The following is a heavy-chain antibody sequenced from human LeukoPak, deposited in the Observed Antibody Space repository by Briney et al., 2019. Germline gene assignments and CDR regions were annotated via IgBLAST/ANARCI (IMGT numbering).Heavy chain of an antibody. V-gene: IGHV3-33*01. D-gene: IGHD3-9*01. J-gene: IGHJ6*02. CDR3: ARDRNDILTGPQGGMDV. Sequence: GGSLRLSCAASGFTFSSYGMHWVRQAPGKGLEWVAVIWYDGSNKYYADSVKGRFTISRDNSKNTLYLQMNSLRAEDTAVYYCARDRNDILTGPQGGMDVWGQGTTVTVTS. CDR1: GFTFSSYG. CDR2: IWYDGSNK.